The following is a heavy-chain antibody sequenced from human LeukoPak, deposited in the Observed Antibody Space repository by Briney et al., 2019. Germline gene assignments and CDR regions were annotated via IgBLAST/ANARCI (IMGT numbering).Heavy chain of an antibody. J-gene: IGHJ4*02. CDR3: ARHRRSRPHANYNGFDY. CDR1: GYSFANFW. Sequence: GESLKISCKGSGYSFANFWIGWVRQLPGKGLEWMGVIFPGDSNIKYSPSFRGQVIISVDKSTNTANLQWSSLRASDTATYYCARHRRSRPHANYNGFDYWGQGTLVLVSS. D-gene: IGHD4/OR15-4a*01. V-gene: IGHV5-51*01. CDR2: IFPGDSNI.